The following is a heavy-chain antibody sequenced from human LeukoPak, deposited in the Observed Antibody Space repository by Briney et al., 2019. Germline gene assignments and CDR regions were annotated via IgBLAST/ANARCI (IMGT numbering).Heavy chain of an antibody. J-gene: IGHJ2*01. V-gene: IGHV4-30-4*01. CDR1: GGSISSGDYY. CDR2: IYCSGST. D-gene: IGHD2-15*01. CDR3: ATSLSSHHPPNWYFDL. Sequence: SQTLSLTCTVSGGSISSGDYYWSWIRQPPGKGLEWIGYIYCSGSTYYNPSLKSRVTISVDTSKNQFSLKLSSVTAADTAVYYCATSLSSHHPPNWYFDLWGRGTLVTVSS.